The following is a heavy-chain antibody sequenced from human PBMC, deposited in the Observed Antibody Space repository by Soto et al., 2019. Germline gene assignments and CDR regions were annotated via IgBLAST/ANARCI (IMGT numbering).Heavy chain of an antibody. J-gene: IGHJ3*02. D-gene: IGHD3-3*01. V-gene: IGHV3-30*18. Sequence: PGGSLRLSCAASGFTFSSYGMHWVRQAPGKGLEWVAVISYDGSNKYYADSVKGRFTISRDNSKNTLYLQMNSLRAEDTAVYYCAKDRVRDYDFWSGYFDAFDIWGQGTMVTVSS. CDR1: GFTFSSYG. CDR2: ISYDGSNK. CDR3: AKDRVRDYDFWSGYFDAFDI.